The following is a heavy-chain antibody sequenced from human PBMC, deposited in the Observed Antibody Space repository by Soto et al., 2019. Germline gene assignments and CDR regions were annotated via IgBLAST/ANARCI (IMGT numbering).Heavy chain of an antibody. CDR2: IYYSGST. CDR3: ARVDILTVYGCMDV. CDR1: ETRSEVVITT. J-gene: IGHJ6*02. Sequence: SETLSSPALSLETRSEVVITTGVGSASPPGKGLEWIGYIYYSGSTYYSPSLKSRVTISVDTPKNQFSLKLNSVTAADTAVYYCARVDILTVYGCMDVWGQGTTVTVSS. D-gene: IGHD3-9*01. V-gene: IGHV4-30-4*01.